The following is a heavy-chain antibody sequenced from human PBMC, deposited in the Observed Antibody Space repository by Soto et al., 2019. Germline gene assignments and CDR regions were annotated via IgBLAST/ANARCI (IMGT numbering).Heavy chain of an antibody. Sequence: QVQLQESGPGLVKPSETLSLTCTVSGGSISSYYWSWIRQPPGKGLEWIGYIYYSGSTNYNPSLKSRVTISVDTSKNQFSLKLSSVTAADTAVYYCVRDQGGATLDYWGQGTLVTVSS. J-gene: IGHJ4*02. CDR2: IYYSGST. CDR3: VRDQGGATLDY. CDR1: GGSISSYY. D-gene: IGHD1-26*01. V-gene: IGHV4-59*01.